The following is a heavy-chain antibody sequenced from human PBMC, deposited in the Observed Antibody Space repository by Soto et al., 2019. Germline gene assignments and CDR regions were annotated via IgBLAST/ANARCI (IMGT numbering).Heavy chain of an antibody. CDR2: INHSGST. J-gene: IGHJ4*02. CDR1: GGSITNYY. D-gene: IGHD2-8*02. CDR3: ARDKITGLFDY. Sequence: TSETLSLTCSVSGGSITNYYWSWIRQPPGKGLEWIGYINHSGSTNYNPSLKSRATISVDTSKNQFSLKLSSVTAADTAVYYCARDKITGLFDYWGQGTLVTVSS. V-gene: IGHV4-59*12.